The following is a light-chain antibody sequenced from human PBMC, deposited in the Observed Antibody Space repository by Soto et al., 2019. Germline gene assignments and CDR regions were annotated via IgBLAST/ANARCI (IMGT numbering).Light chain of an antibody. Sequence: QSVLTQPASVSGSPGLSITISCTGTSSDVGAYQYVSWYQQHPGRAPKLIIYNVGSRPSGVSNRFSGSKSGYTASLSISGLQAEDEADYYCSSYTSSSTVVFGGGTKLTVL. CDR1: SSDVGAYQY. CDR2: NVG. CDR3: SSYTSSSTVV. J-gene: IGLJ3*02. V-gene: IGLV2-14*01.